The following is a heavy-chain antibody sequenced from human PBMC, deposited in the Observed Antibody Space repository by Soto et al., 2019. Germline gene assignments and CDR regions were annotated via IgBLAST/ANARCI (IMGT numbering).Heavy chain of an antibody. CDR3: ARALGYCSGGSCYWFDP. CDR1: GGSISSYY. Sequence: QVQLQESGPGLVKPSETLSLTCTVSGGSISSYYWSWIRQPPGKGLEWIGYIYYSGSTNDNPSLKRRVSISVDTSTNQFSLKLSSVTAADTAVYYCARALGYCSGGSCYWFDPWGQGTLVTVSS. J-gene: IGHJ5*02. CDR2: IYYSGST. V-gene: IGHV4-59*01. D-gene: IGHD2-15*01.